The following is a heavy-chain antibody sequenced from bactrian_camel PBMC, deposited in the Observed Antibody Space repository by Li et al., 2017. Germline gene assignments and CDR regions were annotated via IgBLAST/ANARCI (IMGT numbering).Heavy chain of an antibody. D-gene: IGHD7*01. V-gene: IGHV3S40*01. J-gene: IGHJ4*01. Sequence: DVQLVESGGGSVQAGGSLRLSCRYNHRGNCMGWFRQTPGKGLEWVSSIYSSSGETFTLDSVKGRFTTSRDNAKNTLWLQMDSLKTEDTGVYYCVTSNFALFGQGTQVTVS. CDR2: IYSSSGET. CDR1: YNHRGNC.